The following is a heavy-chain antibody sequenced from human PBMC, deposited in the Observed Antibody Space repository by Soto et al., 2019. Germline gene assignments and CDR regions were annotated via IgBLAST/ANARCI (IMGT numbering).Heavy chain of an antibody. J-gene: IGHJ4*02. CDR2: ISAYNGNT. Sequence: QVQLVQSGAEVKKPGASVKVSCKASGYSFTSYGISWVRQAPGQWLEWMGWISAYNGNTNHAQKLQGRVTMTTDTSTSTAYMELRSLRSDDTAVYYCARVGAGHRSGLSRFDYWGQGTLVTVSS. V-gene: IGHV1-18*04. CDR1: GYSFTSYG. CDR3: ARVGAGHRSGLSRFDY. D-gene: IGHD5-18*01.